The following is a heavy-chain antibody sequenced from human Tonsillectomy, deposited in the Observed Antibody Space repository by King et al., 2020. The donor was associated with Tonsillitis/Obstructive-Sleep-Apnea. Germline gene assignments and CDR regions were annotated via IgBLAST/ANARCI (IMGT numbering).Heavy chain of an antibody. CDR2: ISGSGGST. V-gene: IGHV3-23*04. D-gene: IGHD3-3*01. CDR1: GFTFSSXA. CDR3: ANAXADDXWSGYXXPYFDX. Sequence: VQLVESGGGLVQPGGSLRLSCAAXGFTFSSXAMSWVRQAPGKGLEWVSAISGSGGSTYYADSVKGRFTISRDNSKNTLYLQMNSLRAEDTAVYYCANAXADDXWSGYXXPYFDXWGXGXLVTVS. J-gene: IGHJ4*02.